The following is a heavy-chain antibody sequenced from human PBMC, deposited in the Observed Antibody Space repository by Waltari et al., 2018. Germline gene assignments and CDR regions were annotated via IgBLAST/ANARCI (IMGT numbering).Heavy chain of an antibody. CDR3: ARMTHVDTAMVKGGYYFDY. Sequence: QVQLVQSGAEVKKPGASVKVSCKASGYTFTSYDINWVRQATGQGLEWMGWMNPNSGNTGYAQKFQGRVTMTRNTSISTAYMELSSLRSEDTAVYYCARMTHVDTAMVKGGYYFDYWGQGTLVTVSS. V-gene: IGHV1-8*01. J-gene: IGHJ4*02. CDR1: GYTFTSYD. CDR2: MNPNSGNT. D-gene: IGHD5-18*01.